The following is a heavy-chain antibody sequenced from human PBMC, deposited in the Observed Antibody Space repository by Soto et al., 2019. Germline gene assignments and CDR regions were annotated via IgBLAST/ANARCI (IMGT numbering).Heavy chain of an antibody. CDR3: ARVVQSYYYYYMDV. Sequence: PSDTLSLTCTASGFSISNYYWSWIRQPPGKGLEWIGYIYYSGNTNYNPSLKSRVTISEDTSKNQFSLKLSSVTAADTAVYYCARVVQSYYYYYMDVWGKGITVTVSS. CDR2: IYYSGNT. CDR1: GFSISNYY. J-gene: IGHJ6*03. V-gene: IGHV4-59*01.